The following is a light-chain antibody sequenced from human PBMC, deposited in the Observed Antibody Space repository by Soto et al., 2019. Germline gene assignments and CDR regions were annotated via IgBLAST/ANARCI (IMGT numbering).Light chain of an antibody. V-gene: IGLV2-8*01. CDR2: EVS. J-gene: IGLJ3*02. CDR1: SSDVGANKY. CDR3: TSYVGSNIWV. Sequence: QSPLTQPPSASGSPGQSVTISSTGTSSDVGANKYVSWYQQYPGKAPKLMIYEVSKRPSGVPDRFSGSKSGNTASLTVSGLQAEDEADYYCTSYVGSNIWVFGGGTKLTVL.